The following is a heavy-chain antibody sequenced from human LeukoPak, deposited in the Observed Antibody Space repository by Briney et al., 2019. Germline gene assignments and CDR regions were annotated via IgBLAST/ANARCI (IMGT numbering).Heavy chain of an antibody. D-gene: IGHD3-22*01. V-gene: IGHV1-69*05. Sequence: SVKVSCKASGGTFSSYAISWVRQAPGQGLEWMGRIIPIFGTSNYVQKFQGRVTNTTDESTSTAYMELSSLRSEDTAVYYRAREARYDSSGYYYRAFDYWGQGTLVTVSS. CDR2: IIPIFGTS. J-gene: IGHJ4*02. CDR3: AREARYDSSGYYYRAFDY. CDR1: GGTFSSYA.